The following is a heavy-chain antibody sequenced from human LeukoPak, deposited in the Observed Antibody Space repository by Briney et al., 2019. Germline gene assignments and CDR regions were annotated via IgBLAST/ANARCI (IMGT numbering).Heavy chain of an antibody. CDR1: GYTFTGYY. J-gene: IGHJ4*02. CDR3: AKDRWRDGSSSFDN. Sequence: ASVKVSCKASGYTFTGYYMHWVRQAPGQGLEWMGWISTYNGNSNYAQKLQGRVTMTTDTSTSAACMELRSLRSDDTAMYYCAKDRWRDGSSSFDNWGQGTLVTVSS. D-gene: IGHD6-6*01. V-gene: IGHV1-18*04. CDR2: ISTYNGNS.